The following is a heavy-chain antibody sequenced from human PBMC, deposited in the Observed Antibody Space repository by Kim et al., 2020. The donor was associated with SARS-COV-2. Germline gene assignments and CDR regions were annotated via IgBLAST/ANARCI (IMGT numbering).Heavy chain of an antibody. V-gene: IGHV3-30*04. J-gene: IGHJ4*02. CDR3: ARHTATSPFDY. CDR1: GFTFSSYA. D-gene: IGHD5-18*01. CDR2: ISYDGSNK. Sequence: GGSLRLSCAASGFTFSSYAMHWVRQAPGKGLEWVAVISYDGSNKYYADSVKGRFTISRDNSKNTLYLQMNSLRAEDTAVYYCARHTATSPFDYWGQGTLV.